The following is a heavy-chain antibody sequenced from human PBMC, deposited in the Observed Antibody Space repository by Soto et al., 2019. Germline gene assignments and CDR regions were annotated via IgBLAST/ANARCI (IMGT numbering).Heavy chain of an antibody. CDR1: AYTFTGYY. D-gene: IGHD3-22*01. CDR3: ARHYYDSRGYLYYYGMDV. J-gene: IGHJ6*02. V-gene: IGHV1-46*01. CDR2: INPSGGST. Sequence: ASVKVSCKASAYTFTGYYMHWVRQAPGQGLEWMGIINPSGGSTSYAQKFQGRVTMTRDTSTSTVYMELRGLRSVATAVYYCARHYYDSRGYLYYYGMDVWGQGTTVTVSS.